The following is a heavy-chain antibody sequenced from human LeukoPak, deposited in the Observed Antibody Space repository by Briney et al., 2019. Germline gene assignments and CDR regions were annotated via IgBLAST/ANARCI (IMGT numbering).Heavy chain of an antibody. CDR2: IYYSGTT. D-gene: IGHD2-2*01. J-gene: IGHJ4*02. CDR3: ASTERCSTTCPLDY. Sequence: PSETLSLTCTVSGGSISSRSYFWGWIRQPPGRGLEWIGSIYYSGTTYYNPSLKSRVTISEDTSKNLFSLKLTSMTAADTAVYYCASTERCSTTCPLDYWGQGTLVTVSS. CDR1: GGSISSRSYF. V-gene: IGHV4-39*01.